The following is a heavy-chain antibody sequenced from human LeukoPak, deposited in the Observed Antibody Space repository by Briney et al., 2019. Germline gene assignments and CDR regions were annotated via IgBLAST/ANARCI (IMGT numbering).Heavy chain of an antibody. D-gene: IGHD6-13*01. Sequence: PSETLSLTCTVSGGSISSYYWSWIRQPPGKGLEWIGYIYYSGSTNYNPSLKSRVTISVDTSKNQFSLKLSSVTAADTAVYYCANSKGVYSSSWYMGEGAFDIWGQGTMVTVSS. CDR3: ANSKGVYSSSWYMGEGAFDI. J-gene: IGHJ3*02. CDR1: GGSISSYY. CDR2: IYYSGST. V-gene: IGHV4-59*01.